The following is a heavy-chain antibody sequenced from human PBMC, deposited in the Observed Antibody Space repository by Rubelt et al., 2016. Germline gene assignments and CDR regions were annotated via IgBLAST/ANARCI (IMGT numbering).Heavy chain of an antibody. V-gene: IGHV1-24*01. CDR2: FAPEDGET. J-gene: IGHJ4*02. CDR1: GYTLTELS. CDR3: ATIGLEWLLEDY. Sequence: QVQLVQSGAEVKKPGASVKVSCKVSGYTLTELSMHWVRQAPGKGLEWMGGFAPEDGETIYAQKFQVSVTMTEDTSTDTAYMELSSLRSEDTAVYYCATIGLEWLLEDYWGQGTLVTVSS. D-gene: IGHD3-3*01.